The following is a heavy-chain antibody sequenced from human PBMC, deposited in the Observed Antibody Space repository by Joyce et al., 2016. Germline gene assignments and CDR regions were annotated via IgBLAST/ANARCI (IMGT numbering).Heavy chain of an antibody. J-gene: IGHJ4*02. CDR3: AKDGGYGLRYPELGY. V-gene: IGHV3-30*18. CDR2: ISYEGNTR. Sequence: VRLVESGGGVVRPGRSLRLSCAASGLIFNNYGMHWVRQAPGKGLEWVAVISYEGNTRFDADSVKGRFTISRDNSKNTLYLQMISLRPEDTGTYYCAKDGGYGLRYPELGYWGQGTLVSVFS. D-gene: IGHD5-18*01. CDR1: GLIFNNYG.